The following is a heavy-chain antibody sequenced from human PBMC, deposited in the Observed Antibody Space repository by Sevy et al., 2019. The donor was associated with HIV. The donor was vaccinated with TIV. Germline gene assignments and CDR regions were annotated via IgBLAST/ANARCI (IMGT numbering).Heavy chain of an antibody. CDR3: AKRVAGALAALDI. CDR1: GFTFRNYV. Sequence: GGSLRLSCAASGFTFRNYVMNWVRQPPGKGLEWVSVISDGGGTTYYADSVKGRSIISRDDSKSTLYLQMNSLRVEDTFGYFCAKRVAGALAALDIWGQGTMVTVSS. CDR2: ISDGGGTT. V-gene: IGHV3-23*01. J-gene: IGHJ3*02. D-gene: IGHD3-10*01.